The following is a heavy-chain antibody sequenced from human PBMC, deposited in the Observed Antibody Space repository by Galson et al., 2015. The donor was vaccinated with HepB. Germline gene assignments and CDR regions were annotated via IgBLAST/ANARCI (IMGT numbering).Heavy chain of an antibody. CDR2: ISYDGSNK. J-gene: IGHJ4*02. CDR1: GYTFGSYA. D-gene: IGHD3-22*01. Sequence: SLRLSCAASGYTFGSYAMHWVRQAPGKGLEWMAVISYDGSNKNYAHSVNGRYTISRDNSKNTLYLQVNSLQADDTAVYYCARAGYKANGGYSHYWGQGTLVTVSS. V-gene: IGHV3-30-3*01. CDR3: ARAGYKANGGYSHY.